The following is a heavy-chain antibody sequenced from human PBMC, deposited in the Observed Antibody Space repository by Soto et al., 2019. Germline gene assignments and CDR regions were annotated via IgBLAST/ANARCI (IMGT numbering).Heavy chain of an antibody. CDR1: GFTFSSYG. CDR3: ASGMWFGELFSAGDY. D-gene: IGHD3-10*01. J-gene: IGHJ4*02. Sequence: QVQLVESGGGVVQPGRSLRLSCAASGFTFSSYGMHWVRQAPGKGLEWVAVIWYDGSNKYYGDSVKGRFTISRDNSKNTLYLQMNSLRAEDTAVYYCASGMWFGELFSAGDYWGQGTLVTVSS. CDR2: IWYDGSNK. V-gene: IGHV3-33*01.